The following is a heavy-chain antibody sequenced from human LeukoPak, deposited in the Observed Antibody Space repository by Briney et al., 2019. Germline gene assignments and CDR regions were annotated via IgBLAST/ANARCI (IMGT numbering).Heavy chain of an antibody. V-gene: IGHV1-2*04. D-gene: IGHD3-10*01. CDR3: ARDGGSGSYYYYGMDV. Sequence: PGASEKVSCKASGYTFTGYYMHWVRQAPGQGLEWMGWINPNSGGTNYAQKFQGWVTMTRDTSISTAYMELSRLRSDDTAVYYCARDGGSGSYYYYGMDVWGQGTTVTVSS. J-gene: IGHJ6*02. CDR1: GYTFTGYY. CDR2: INPNSGGT.